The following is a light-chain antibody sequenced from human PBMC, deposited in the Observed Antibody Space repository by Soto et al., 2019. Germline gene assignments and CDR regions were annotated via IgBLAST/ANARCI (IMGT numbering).Light chain of an antibody. Sequence: DIQMTQSPSSLSASVGDRVSITCRASQSISNHLNWYQQYPGKAPKLLIYVTSRMQSGVPSRFSGSGSGTDFTLTIRSLQPDDFATYYCQQSFKTPYTFGQGTKLEIK. CDR1: QSISNH. CDR2: VTS. V-gene: IGKV1-39*01. J-gene: IGKJ2*01. CDR3: QQSFKTPYT.